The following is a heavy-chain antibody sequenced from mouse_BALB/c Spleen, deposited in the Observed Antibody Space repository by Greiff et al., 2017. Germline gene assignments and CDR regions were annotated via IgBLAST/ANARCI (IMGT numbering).Heavy chain of an antibody. Sequence: EVQLQESGGGLVQPGGSLKLSCAASGFTFSSYTMSWVRQTPEKRLEWVAYISNGGGSTYYPDTVKGRFTISRDNAKNTLYLQMSSLKSEDTAMYYCARFPYGNYPDYWGQGTTLTVSS. V-gene: IGHV5-12-2*01. CDR2: ISNGGGST. CDR3: ARFPYGNYPDY. CDR1: GFTFSSYT. D-gene: IGHD2-1*01. J-gene: IGHJ2*01.